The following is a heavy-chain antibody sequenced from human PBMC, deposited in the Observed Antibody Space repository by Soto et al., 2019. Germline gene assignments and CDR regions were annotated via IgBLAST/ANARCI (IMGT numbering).Heavy chain of an antibody. Sequence: ASVKVSCMASGYTFTRYGISWVRQARGQGLEWMGCISAYNSNTNYAQKLQGRVTMTTDTSTSTAYMELRSLRSDDTAVYYWARERKAVNNWIYFSTPAPNDAFDIWGQGTMVTVSS. J-gene: IGHJ3*02. D-gene: IGHD1-7*01. CDR2: ISAYNSNT. V-gene: IGHV1-18*04. CDR3: ARERKAVNNWIYFSTPAPNDAFDI. CDR1: GYTFTRYG.